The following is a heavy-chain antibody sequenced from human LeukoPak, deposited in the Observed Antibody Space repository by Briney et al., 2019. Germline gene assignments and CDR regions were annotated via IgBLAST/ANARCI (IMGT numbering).Heavy chain of an antibody. J-gene: IGHJ6*03. V-gene: IGHV3-7*04. CDR3: ARALRGSVYYMDV. CDR1: GFTFSTYW. D-gene: IGHD3-10*01. CDR2: IKQDGSEK. Sequence: GGSLRLSCAASGFTFSTYWMSWVRQAPGKGLEWVANIKQDGSEKYYVDSVKGRFTISRDNAKNSLFLQMNSLRAEDTPVYYCARALRGSVYYMDVWGKGTTVTVSS.